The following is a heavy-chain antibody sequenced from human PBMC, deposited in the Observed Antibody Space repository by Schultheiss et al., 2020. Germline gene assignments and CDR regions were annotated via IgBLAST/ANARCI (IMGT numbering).Heavy chain of an antibody. J-gene: IGHJ4*02. D-gene: IGHD2-2*01. CDR1: GFTFSSYG. V-gene: IGHV3-30*18. CDR3: AKVGGYCSSTSCWSWVRSNYVDY. Sequence: GGSLRLSCAASGFTFSSYGMHWVRQAPGKGLEWVAVISYDGSNKYYADSVKGRFTISRDNSKNTLYLQMNSLRAEDTAVYYCAKVGGYCSSTSCWSWVRSNYVDYWGQGTLVTVSS. CDR2: ISYDGSNK.